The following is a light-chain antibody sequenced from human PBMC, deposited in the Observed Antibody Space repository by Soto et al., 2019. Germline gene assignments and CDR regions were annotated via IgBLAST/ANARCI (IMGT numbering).Light chain of an antibody. CDR2: DAS. Sequence: EIVMTQSPATLSVSPGERATLSCRASQSVSSNLAWYQQKPGLAPRLLIYDASSRATGIPDRFSGSGSGTDFTLTISRLEPEDFAVYYCQQYGSSPRTFGQGTKVDI. CDR3: QQYGSSPRT. J-gene: IGKJ1*01. CDR1: QSVSSN. V-gene: IGKV3D-20*01.